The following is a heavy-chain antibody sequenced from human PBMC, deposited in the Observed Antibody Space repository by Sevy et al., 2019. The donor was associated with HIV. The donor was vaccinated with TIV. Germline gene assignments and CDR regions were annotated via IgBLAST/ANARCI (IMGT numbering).Heavy chain of an antibody. CDR2: FSFGCGRI. J-gene: IGHJ4*02. CDR3: AREGCTQPHDY. CDR1: GFTFAKYS. V-gene: IGHV3-23*01. Sequence: GGSLRLSCAASGFTFAKYSMSWVRQAPGKGLEWVSTFSFGCGRINYADSVKGRFTISSDDSKNTLFLQTNSLRAEDTATYFCAREGCTQPHDYWGQGTLVTVSS. D-gene: IGHD2-8*01.